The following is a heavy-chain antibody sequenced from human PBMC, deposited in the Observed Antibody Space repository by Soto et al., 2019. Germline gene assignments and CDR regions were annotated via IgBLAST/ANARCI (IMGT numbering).Heavy chain of an antibody. V-gene: IGHV3-48*03. CDR2: ISSGGSTV. J-gene: IGHJ4*02. D-gene: IGHD6-13*01. Sequence: EVQLVESGGGLVQPGGSLRLSCAASGFSFSNYEMNWVRQAPGKGLEWVAYISSGGSTVHYADSVRGRFTVSRDNARNSLYLQMNTLRVEDTALYDCARDRAAGGYWGQGTLVTVSS. CDR1: GFSFSNYE. CDR3: ARDRAAGGY.